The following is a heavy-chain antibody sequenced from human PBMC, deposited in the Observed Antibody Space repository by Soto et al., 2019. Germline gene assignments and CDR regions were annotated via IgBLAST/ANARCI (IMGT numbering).Heavy chain of an antibody. CDR2: IYHSGST. Sequence: PSETLSLTCAVSGGSINSGGYSWSWIRKPPGKDLEWIGYIYHSGSTYYNPSLKSRVTISVDRSKNQFSLKLSSVTAADTAVYYCARAYYYGSGCYYDYWGQGTLVTVCS. J-gene: IGHJ4*02. V-gene: IGHV4-30-2*01. CDR1: GGSINSGGYS. CDR3: ARAYYYGSGCYYDY. D-gene: IGHD3-10*01.